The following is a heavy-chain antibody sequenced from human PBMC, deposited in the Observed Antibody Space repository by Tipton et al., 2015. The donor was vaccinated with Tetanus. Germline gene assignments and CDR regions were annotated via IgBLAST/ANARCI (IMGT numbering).Heavy chain of an antibody. D-gene: IGHD6-19*01. Sequence: TLSLTCTVSGGSISSRYWSWIRQSPGKGLEYIGYIYYSGSTNYNPSLKSRVTISVDTSKNQFSLKLSSVTAADTAVYYCARLSSGWSLDPLYYFDYWGQGTLVTVSS. CDR3: ARLSSGWSLDPLYYFDY. V-gene: IGHV4-59*08. CDR1: GGSISSRY. CDR2: IYYSGST. J-gene: IGHJ4*02.